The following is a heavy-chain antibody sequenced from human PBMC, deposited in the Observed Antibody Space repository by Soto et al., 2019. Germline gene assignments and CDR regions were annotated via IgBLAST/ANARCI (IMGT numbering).Heavy chain of an antibody. Sequence: PSETLSLTCAVYCGSFSGYYWSWIRQPPGKGLEWIGEINHSGSTNYNPSLKSRVTISVDTSKNQFSLKLSSVTAPDTAVYYCAIPSGRKYYYGMDVWGQGTTVTVSS. CDR2: INHSGST. V-gene: IGHV4-34*01. J-gene: IGHJ6*02. CDR3: AIPSGRKYYYGMDV. D-gene: IGHD1-26*01. CDR1: CGSFSGYY.